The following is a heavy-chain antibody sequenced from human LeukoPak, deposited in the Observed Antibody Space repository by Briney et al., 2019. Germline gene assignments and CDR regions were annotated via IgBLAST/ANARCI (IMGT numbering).Heavy chain of an antibody. CDR3: AKGNITIGYFDY. J-gene: IGHJ4*03. V-gene: IGHV3-30*02. D-gene: IGHD3-9*01. Sequence: PGGSLRLSCAASGFTFSSYGMHWVRQAPGKGLEWVAVIWYDGSNKYYADSVKGRFTISRDNSKNTLYLQMNSLRAEDTAVYYCAKGNITIGYFDYWGQGTLVTVSS. CDR2: IWYDGSNK. CDR1: GFTFSSYG.